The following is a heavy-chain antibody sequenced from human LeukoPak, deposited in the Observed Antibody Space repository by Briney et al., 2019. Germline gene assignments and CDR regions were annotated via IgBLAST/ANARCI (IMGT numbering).Heavy chain of an antibody. V-gene: IGHV3-74*01. CDR2: TNTDGSST. CDR3: ARGHVGDHDY. CDR1: GFTFSSYW. J-gene: IGHJ4*02. D-gene: IGHD3-10*01. Sequence: PGGSLRLSCAASGFTFSSYWMHWVRQAPGKGLVWVSRTNTDGSSTSYADPVKGRFTISRDNAKNTLYLQMNSLRAEDTAVYYCARGHVGDHDYWGQGTLVTVSS.